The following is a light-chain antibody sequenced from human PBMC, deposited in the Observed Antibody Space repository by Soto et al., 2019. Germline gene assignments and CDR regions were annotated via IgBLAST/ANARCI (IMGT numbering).Light chain of an antibody. CDR2: KAS. J-gene: IGKJ1*01. CDR1: QSISSW. Sequence: DIQMTQSPSTLSASVGDRATITCRASQSISSWLAWYQQKPGKAPKLLIYKASSLESGVPSRFSGSGAGTEFTLTISRLQPDDFATYYCQQYNSYRMTFGQGTKVEIK. V-gene: IGKV1-5*03. CDR3: QQYNSYRMT.